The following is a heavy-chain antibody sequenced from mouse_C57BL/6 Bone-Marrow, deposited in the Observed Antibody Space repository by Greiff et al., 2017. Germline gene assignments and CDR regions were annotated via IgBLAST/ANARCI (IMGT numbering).Heavy chain of an antibody. J-gene: IGHJ1*03. CDR3: ASDYDWYFDV. V-gene: IGHV1-55*01. CDR2: IYPGSGST. D-gene: IGHD2-4*01. CDR1: GYSFTSYW. Sequence: QVQLQQPGAELVKPGASVQMSCKASGYSFTSYWITWVKPRPGQGLEWIGDIYPGSGSTNYNAKFKSKATLTVDTSSMTAYMQLSSLTSEDSAVYYCASDYDWYFDVWGTGTTVTVSS.